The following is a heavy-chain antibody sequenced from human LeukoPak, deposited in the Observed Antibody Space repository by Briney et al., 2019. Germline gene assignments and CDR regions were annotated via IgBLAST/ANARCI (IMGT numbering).Heavy chain of an antibody. CDR3: ARLQATVTIHAYFDY. Sequence: SETLSLTCAVYGGSFSGYYWSWIRQPPGKGLEWIGYIYYSGSTNYNPSLKSRVAISVDTSKNQFSLKLDSVTAADTAVYYCARLQATVTIHAYFDYWGQGTLVTVSS. J-gene: IGHJ4*02. V-gene: IGHV4-59*01. CDR1: GGSFSGYY. CDR2: IYYSGST. D-gene: IGHD4-17*01.